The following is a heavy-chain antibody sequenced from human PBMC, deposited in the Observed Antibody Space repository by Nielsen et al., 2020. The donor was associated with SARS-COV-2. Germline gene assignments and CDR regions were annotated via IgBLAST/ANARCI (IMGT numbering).Heavy chain of an antibody. Sequence: GGSLRLSCAASGFTFSSYAMSWVRQAPGKGLEWVSAISGSGGSMYHADSVKGRFTISRDNSKNLLYLQMNSLTGEDTAVYYCARRDFDYWGQGTLVTVSS. CDR2: ISGSGGSM. CDR3: ARRDFDY. CDR1: GFTFSSYA. J-gene: IGHJ4*02. V-gene: IGHV3-23*01.